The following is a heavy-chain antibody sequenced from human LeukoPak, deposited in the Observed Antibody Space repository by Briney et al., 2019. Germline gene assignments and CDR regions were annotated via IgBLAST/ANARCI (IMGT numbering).Heavy chain of an antibody. CDR2: MYSSGST. J-gene: IGHJ4*02. CDR1: GGSISSGSYY. Sequence: PSETLSLTCTVSGGSISSGSYYWVWIRQPPGKGLEWIGSMYSSGSTYYNPSLKSRVTISVDTSKSQFSVKLSSVTAADTAVYYCARSLGNGLIDYWGQGTLVTVSS. CDR3: ARSLGNGLIDY. D-gene: IGHD2-8*01. V-gene: IGHV4-39*01.